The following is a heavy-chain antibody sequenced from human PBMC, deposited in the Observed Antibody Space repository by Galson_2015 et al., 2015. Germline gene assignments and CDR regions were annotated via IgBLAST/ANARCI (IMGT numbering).Heavy chain of an antibody. CDR3: APDLVPNVHPSFDY. V-gene: IGHV3-21*01. CDR2: ITSRSSYI. CDR1: GFTFSSYS. Sequence: SLRLSCAASGFTFSSYSMKWVRQAPGKGLEWVSSITSRSSYIYYADSVQGRFTISRDNAKNSLYLQMNSLTGDDTAVYYCAPDLVPNVHPSFDYWGQGTLVTVSS. J-gene: IGHJ4*02. D-gene: IGHD1-1*01.